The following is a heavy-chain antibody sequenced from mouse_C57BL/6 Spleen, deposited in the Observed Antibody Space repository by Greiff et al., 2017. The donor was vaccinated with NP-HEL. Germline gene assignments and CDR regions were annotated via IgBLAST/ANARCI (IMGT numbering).Heavy chain of an antibody. Sequence: VQLQQSGPELVKPGASVKISCKASGYTFTDYYMNWVKQSHGKSLEWIGDINPNNGGTSYNQKFKGKATLTVDQSSSTAYMELRSLTSEDSAVYYCARFHYYGSSYDYAMDYWGQGTSVTVSS. J-gene: IGHJ4*01. CDR2: INPNNGGT. CDR3: ARFHYYGSSYDYAMDY. V-gene: IGHV1-26*01. CDR1: GYTFTDYY. D-gene: IGHD1-1*01.